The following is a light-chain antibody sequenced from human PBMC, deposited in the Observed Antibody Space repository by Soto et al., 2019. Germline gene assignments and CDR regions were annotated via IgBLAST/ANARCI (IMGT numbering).Light chain of an antibody. CDR3: QQRSSWPRT. CDR2: AAY. J-gene: IGKJ5*01. V-gene: IGKV1-39*01. Sequence: DIQMTQSPSSLSASVGDRVTITCRASQSISSYLNWYQQKPGKAPELLIYAAYSLQNGVPSRFSGSGSGTDFTLTISSLEPEDFAVYYCQQRSSWPRTFGQGTRLEIK. CDR1: QSISSY.